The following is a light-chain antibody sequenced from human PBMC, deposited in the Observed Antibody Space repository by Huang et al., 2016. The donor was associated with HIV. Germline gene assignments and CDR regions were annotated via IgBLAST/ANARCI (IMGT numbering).Light chain of an antibody. Sequence: DIQMTQSPSSLSASVGDRVTITCRASQGISNSLAWYQQKPGKAPKLLLYAASRLKSGVPSRFSGGGSGTDYTLPISSLQPEDFATYYCQQYYSTPPITFGQGTRLEIK. CDR2: AAS. CDR1: QGISNS. J-gene: IGKJ5*01. V-gene: IGKV1-NL1*01. CDR3: QQYYSTPPIT.